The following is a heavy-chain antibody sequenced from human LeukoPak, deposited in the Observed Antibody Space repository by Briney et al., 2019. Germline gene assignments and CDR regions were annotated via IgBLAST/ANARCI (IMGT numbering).Heavy chain of an antibody. V-gene: IGHV4-34*01. J-gene: IGHJ4*02. CDR2: ISHRGRT. Sequence: SETLSPTCAVYGGSVSGYYWSWIRRPPGKGLEWIGEISHRGRTHYNPSLKGRVTMSVDTSKNQFALEVDSVTAADTAVYYCARIPLYFLEPFDYWGQGILVTVSS. CDR3: ARIPLYFLEPFDY. CDR1: GGSVSGYY. D-gene: IGHD3-3*01.